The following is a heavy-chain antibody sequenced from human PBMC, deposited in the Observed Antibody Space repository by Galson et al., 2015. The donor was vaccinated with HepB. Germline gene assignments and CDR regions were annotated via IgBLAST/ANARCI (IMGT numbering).Heavy chain of an antibody. J-gene: IGHJ6*02. CDR3: ARTYYSYGMDV. V-gene: IGHV2-70*11. CDR2: IDWDDDE. Sequence: PALVKPPQPLTLPCTFSGFSLPTSGMCVSWIRQPPGKALEWLARIDWDDDEYYSTSLKTRLTISKDTFKNQVVLTMTNMDPVDTATYYCARTYYSYGMDVWGQGTTVTVSS. CDR1: GFSLPTSGMC.